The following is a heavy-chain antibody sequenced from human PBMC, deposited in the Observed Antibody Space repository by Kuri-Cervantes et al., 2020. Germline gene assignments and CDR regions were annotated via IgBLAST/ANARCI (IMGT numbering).Heavy chain of an antibody. J-gene: IGHJ4*02. V-gene: IGHV4-4*02. CDR3: ARRGYYDRPGGYFDY. Sequence: GSLRLSCAVSGGSISSSNWWSWVRQPPGKGLEWIGEIYHSGSTNYNPSLKSRVTISVDKSKNQFSLKLSSVTAADTAVYYCARRGYYDRPGGYFDYWGQGTLVTVSS. D-gene: IGHD3-22*01. CDR2: IYHSGST. CDR1: GGSISSSNW.